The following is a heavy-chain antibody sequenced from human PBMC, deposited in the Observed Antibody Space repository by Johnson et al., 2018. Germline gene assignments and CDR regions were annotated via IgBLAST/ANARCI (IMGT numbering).Heavy chain of an antibody. V-gene: IGHV3-30*03. D-gene: IGHD5-24*01. J-gene: IGHJ3*02. CDR3: ARGDDVNFLRFPFNI. CDR2: ISYDGSNK. CDR1: GFTFSSYG. Sequence: QVQLVQSGGGVVQPGRSLRLSCAASGFTFSSYGMHWVRQAPGKGLEWVAVISYDGSNKYYADSVKGRFTISRDNSKNTLYLQMHSLRPEGTAVYYCARGDDVNFLRFPFNIWGQGTMVTVSS.